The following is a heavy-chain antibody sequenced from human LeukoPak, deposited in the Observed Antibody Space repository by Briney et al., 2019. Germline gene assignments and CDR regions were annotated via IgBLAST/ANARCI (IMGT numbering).Heavy chain of an antibody. Sequence: GGSLRLSCAASGFTFSSYAMHWVRQAPGKGLEWVAVISYDGSNKYYADSVKGRFTISRDNSKNTLYLQMNSLRAEDTAVYYCARDLEGFGELYGYYYGMDVWGQGTTVTVSS. CDR2: ISYDGSNK. D-gene: IGHD3-10*01. CDR3: ARDLEGFGELYGYYYGMDV. CDR1: GFTFSSYA. J-gene: IGHJ6*02. V-gene: IGHV3-30-3*01.